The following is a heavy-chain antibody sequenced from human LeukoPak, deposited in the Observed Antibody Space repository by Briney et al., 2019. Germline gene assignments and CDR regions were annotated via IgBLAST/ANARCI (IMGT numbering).Heavy chain of an antibody. CDR3: ARKRDYYDSSGPLGDAFDI. CDR1: GGSFSGYY. Sequence: SETLSLTCAVYGGSFSGYYWSWIRQPPGKGLEWIGEINHSGSTNYNPSLKSRVTISVDTSKNQFSLKLSSVTAADTAVYYCARKRDYYDSSGPLGDAFDIWGQGTMVTVSS. CDR2: INHSGST. J-gene: IGHJ3*02. V-gene: IGHV4-34*01. D-gene: IGHD3-22*01.